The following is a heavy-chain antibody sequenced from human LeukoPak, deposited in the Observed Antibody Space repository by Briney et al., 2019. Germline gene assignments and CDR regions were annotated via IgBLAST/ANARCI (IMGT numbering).Heavy chain of an antibody. J-gene: IGHJ5*02. CDR3: ARVAVEKASRLDP. V-gene: IGHV1-2*02. Sequence: ASVKVSCKASGYIFTGYHIHWVRQAPGQGVEWMGWIYPNSGGTNYAQKFQGRVTMTRDTSITTVYMELSRLTSDDTAVYYCARVAVEKASRLDPWGQGTLVTVSS. CDR2: IYPNSGGT. CDR1: GYIFTGYH. D-gene: IGHD5-24*01.